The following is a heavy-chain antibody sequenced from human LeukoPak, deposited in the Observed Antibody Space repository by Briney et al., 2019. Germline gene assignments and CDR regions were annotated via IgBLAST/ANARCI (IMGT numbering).Heavy chain of an antibody. V-gene: IGHV4-38-2*02. CDR3: ARHQTGDVDY. D-gene: IGHD2-2*01. Sequence: SETLSLTCTVSDYDISSGFYWGWIRQSPRKGLEWIANIYRNGRTYHNPSLQSRVTISVDVSKNQFSLKLTSVTAADTAMYFCARHQTGDVDYWGQGILVTVSS. CDR2: IYRNGRT. J-gene: IGHJ4*02. CDR1: DYDISSGFY.